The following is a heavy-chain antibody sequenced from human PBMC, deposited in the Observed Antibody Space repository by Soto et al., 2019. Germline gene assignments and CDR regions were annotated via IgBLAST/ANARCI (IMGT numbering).Heavy chain of an antibody. Sequence: ESLKISCKGSGYSFTSYWISWVRQMPGKGLEWMGRIDPSDSYTNYSPSFQGHVTISADKPISTAYLQWSSLKASDTAMYYCASSPRGYCSSTSCRELGNYYGMDVWGQGTTVTVSS. J-gene: IGHJ6*02. D-gene: IGHD2-2*01. CDR3: ASSPRGYCSSTSCRELGNYYGMDV. V-gene: IGHV5-10-1*01. CDR2: IDPSDSYT. CDR1: GYSFTSYW.